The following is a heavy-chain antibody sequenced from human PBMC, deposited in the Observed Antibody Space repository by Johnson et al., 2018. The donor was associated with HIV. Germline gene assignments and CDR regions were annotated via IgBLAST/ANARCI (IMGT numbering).Heavy chain of an antibody. CDR3: AFIEYSSLDAFDI. D-gene: IGHD6-6*01. Sequence: QVQLVESGGGVVQPGRSLRLSCAASGFTFSSYAMHWVRQAPDKGLEWVAVISYDGSNKYYADSVKGRFTISRDNSKNTLYLQMNSLRAEDTAVYYCAFIEYSSLDAFDIWGQGTMVTVSS. CDR2: ISYDGSNK. V-gene: IGHV3-30*04. CDR1: GFTFSSYA. J-gene: IGHJ3*02.